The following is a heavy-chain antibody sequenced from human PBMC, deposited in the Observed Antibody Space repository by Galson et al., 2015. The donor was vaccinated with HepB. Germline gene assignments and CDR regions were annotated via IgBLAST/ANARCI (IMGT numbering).Heavy chain of an antibody. V-gene: IGHV1-8*02. CDR3: ARHASNLPYYYYGMDV. J-gene: IGHJ6*02. Sequence: SVKVSCKASGYTFTSYGISWVRQATGQGLEWMGWMDPNSGNTGYAQKFQGRVTMTRNTSISTAYMELSSLRSEDTAVYYCARHASNLPYYYYGMDVWGQGTTVTVSS. CDR2: MDPNSGNT. CDR1: GYTFTSYG. D-gene: IGHD4-11*01.